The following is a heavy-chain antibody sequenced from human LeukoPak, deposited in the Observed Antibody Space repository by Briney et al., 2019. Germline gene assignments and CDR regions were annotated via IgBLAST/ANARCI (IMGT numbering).Heavy chain of an antibody. CDR1: GYSFTNYW. Sequence: GESLKISCKGSGYSFTNYWIGWVRQMPGKGLEWMGIIYPGDSDTRYSPSFQGQVTISADKSIRTAYLQWSSLRASDTAMYFCASGYDYGNLGVDFWGQGTLVTVSS. J-gene: IGHJ4*02. V-gene: IGHV5-51*01. CDR2: IYPGDSDT. CDR3: ASGYDYGNLGVDF. D-gene: IGHD4-11*01.